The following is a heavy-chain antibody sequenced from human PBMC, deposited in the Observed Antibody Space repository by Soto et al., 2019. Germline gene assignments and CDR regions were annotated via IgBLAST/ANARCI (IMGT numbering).Heavy chain of an antibody. V-gene: IGHV1-69*02. Sequence: GASVKVSCKASGGTFSSYTISWVRQAPGQGLEWTGRIIPILGIANYAQKFQGRVTITADKSTSTAYMELSSLRSEDTAVYYCASWVYCSSTSCYNYWGQGTLVTVSS. CDR2: IIPILGIA. D-gene: IGHD2-2*02. J-gene: IGHJ4*02. CDR1: GGTFSSYT. CDR3: ASWVYCSSTSCYNY.